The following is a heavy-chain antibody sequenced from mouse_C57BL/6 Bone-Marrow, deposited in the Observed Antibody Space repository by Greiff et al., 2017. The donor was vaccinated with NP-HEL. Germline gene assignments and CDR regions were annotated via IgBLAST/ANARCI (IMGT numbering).Heavy chain of an antibody. CDR1: GYTFTSYW. D-gene: IGHD2-4*01. J-gene: IGHJ2*01. CDR3: ARGGGLRRRSDY. V-gene: IGHV1-64*01. CDR2: IHPNSGST. Sequence: QVQLKQPGAELVKPGASVKLSCKASGYTFTSYWMHWVKQRPGQGLEWIGMIHPNSGSTNYNEKFKSKATLTVDKSSSTAYMQLSSLTSEDSAVYYCARGGGLRRRSDYWGQGTTLTVSS.